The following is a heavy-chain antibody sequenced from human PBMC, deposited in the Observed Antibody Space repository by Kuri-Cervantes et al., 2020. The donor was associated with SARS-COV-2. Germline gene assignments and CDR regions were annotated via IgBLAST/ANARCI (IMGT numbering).Heavy chain of an antibody. V-gene: IGHV3-21*01. CDR1: GFTFSSYS. CDR2: ISSSRSYI. J-gene: IGHJ4*02. Sequence: GESLKISCAASGFTFSSYSMNWVRQAPGKGLEWVSSISSSRSYISYADSMKGRFTISRDNAKNSLYLQMNSLRAEDTAVYYCARGNYVMYSRWPTAPSDYWGQGTLVTVSS. CDR3: ARGNYVMYSRWPTAPSDY. D-gene: IGHD3-16*01.